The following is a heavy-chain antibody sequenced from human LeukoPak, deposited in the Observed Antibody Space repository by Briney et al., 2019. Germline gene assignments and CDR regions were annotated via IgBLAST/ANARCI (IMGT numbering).Heavy chain of an antibody. CDR2: ISSSGSTI. CDR3: AREPGYCSSTSCPAPYYYYMDV. CDR1: GFTFSDYY. J-gene: IGHJ6*03. V-gene: IGHV3-11*04. Sequence: GGSLRLSCAASGFTFSDYYMSWIRQAPGKGLEWVSYISSSGSTIYYADSVKGRFTISRDNAKNSLYLRMNSLRAEDTAVYYCAREPGYCSSTSCPAPYYYYMDVWGKGTTVTVSS. D-gene: IGHD2-2*01.